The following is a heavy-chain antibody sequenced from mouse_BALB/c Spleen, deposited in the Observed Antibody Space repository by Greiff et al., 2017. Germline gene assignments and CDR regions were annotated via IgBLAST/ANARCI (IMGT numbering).Heavy chain of an antibody. Sequence: VQLQQPGAELVKPGTSVKLSCKASGYNFTSYWINWVKLRPGQGLEWIGDIYPGSGSTNYNEKFKSKATLTVDTSSSTAYMQLSSLASEDSALYYCARDGNYWGQGTTLTVSS. D-gene: IGHD2-1*01. J-gene: IGHJ2*01. CDR2: IYPGSGST. CDR1: GYNFTSYW. CDR3: ARDGNY. V-gene: IGHV1-55*01.